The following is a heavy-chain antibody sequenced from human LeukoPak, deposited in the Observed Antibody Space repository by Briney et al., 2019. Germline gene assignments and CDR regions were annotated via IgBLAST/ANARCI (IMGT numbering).Heavy chain of an antibody. CDR2: ISSSGSTI. J-gene: IGHJ4*02. CDR1: GFTFSDYY. CDR3: ARVGLDRRGYSGYEAFDY. D-gene: IGHD5-12*01. Sequence: GGSLRLSCAASGFTFSDYYMSWIHQAPGKGLEWVSYISSSGSTIYYADSVKGRFTISRDNAKNSLYLQINSLRAEDTAVYYCARVGLDRRGYSGYEAFDYWGQGTLVTVSS. V-gene: IGHV3-11*04.